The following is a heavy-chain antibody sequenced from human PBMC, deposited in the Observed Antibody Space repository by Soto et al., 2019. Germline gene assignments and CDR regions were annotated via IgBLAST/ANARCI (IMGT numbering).Heavy chain of an antibody. CDR3: ARDVLFIRYPFDI. J-gene: IGHJ3*02. Sequence: GGSLRLSCAASGFTFSTYSMNWVRQAPGKGLEWVSYISRSSSTIYYADSVKGRFTISRDNAKNSLYLQMNSLRAEDTAVYYCARDVLFIRYPFDIWGQGTMVTVSS. V-gene: IGHV3-48*01. D-gene: IGHD2-8*01. CDR1: GFTFSTYS. CDR2: ISRSSSTI.